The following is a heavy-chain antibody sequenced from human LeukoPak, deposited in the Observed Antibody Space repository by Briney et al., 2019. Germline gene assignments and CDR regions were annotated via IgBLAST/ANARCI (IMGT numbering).Heavy chain of an antibody. D-gene: IGHD1-26*01. J-gene: IGHJ4*02. CDR3: ARASGGAQIDY. Sequence: GRSLRFSCAASGFTFSSYGMHWVRQAPGKGLEWVAVIWYDGSNKYYADSVKGRFTISRDNSKNTLYLQMNSLRAEDTAVYYCARASGGAQIDYWGQGTLVTVSS. V-gene: IGHV3-33*01. CDR2: IWYDGSNK. CDR1: GFTFSSYG.